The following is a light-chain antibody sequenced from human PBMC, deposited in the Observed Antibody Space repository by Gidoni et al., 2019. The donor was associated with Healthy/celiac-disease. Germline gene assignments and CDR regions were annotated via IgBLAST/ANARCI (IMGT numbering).Light chain of an antibody. J-gene: IGKJ5*01. V-gene: IGKV1-39*01. CDR2: AAS. Sequence: DIQMTKSPSSLSASVGDRVTITCRASQSISHYLNWYQQKPGKAPKLLIYAASSLQSGVPSRFSGSGSETDFTLTISSLQPEYFATYYCQQSYSVSPITFXQXTRLDIK. CDR3: QQSYSVSPIT. CDR1: QSISHY.